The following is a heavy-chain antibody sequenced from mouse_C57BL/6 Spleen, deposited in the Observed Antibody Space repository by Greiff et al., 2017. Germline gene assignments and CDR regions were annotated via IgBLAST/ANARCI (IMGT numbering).Heavy chain of an antibody. CDR1: GYTFTDYE. CDR3: TPADYDY. J-gene: IGHJ2*01. D-gene: IGHD2-4*01. Sequence: VQVVESGAELVRPGASVTLSCKASGYTFTDYEMHWVKQTPVHGLEWIGAIDPETGGTAYNQKFKGKAILTADKSSSTAYMELRSLTSEDSAVYYCTPADYDYWGQGTTLTVSS. V-gene: IGHV1-15*01. CDR2: IDPETGGT.